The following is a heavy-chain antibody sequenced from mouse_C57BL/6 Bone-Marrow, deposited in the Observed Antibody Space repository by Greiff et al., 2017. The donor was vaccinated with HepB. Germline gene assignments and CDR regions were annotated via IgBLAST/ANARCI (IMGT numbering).Heavy chain of an antibody. J-gene: IGHJ2*01. V-gene: IGHV1-50*01. CDR1: GYTFTSYW. D-gene: IGHD1-1*01. Sequence: QVQLKQPGAELVKPGASVKLSCKASGYTFTSYWMQWVKQRPGQGLEWIGEIDPSDSYTNYNQKFKGKATLTVDTSSSTAYMQLSSLTSEDSAVYYCARGGPTVVASYYFDYWGQGTTLTVSS. CDR3: ARGGPTVVASYYFDY. CDR2: IDPSDSYT.